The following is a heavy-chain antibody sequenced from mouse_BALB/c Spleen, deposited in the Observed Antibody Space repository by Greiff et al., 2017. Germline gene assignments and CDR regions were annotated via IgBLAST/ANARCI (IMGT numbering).Heavy chain of an antibody. CDR1: GYTFTSYY. V-gene: IGHV1S81*02. D-gene: IGHD2-3*01. CDR2: INPSNGGT. CDR3: TRVAMTPDGGFDY. J-gene: IGHJ2*01. Sequence: GQLQQSGAELVKPGASVKLSCKASGYTFTSYYMYWVKQRPGQGLEWIGEINPSNGGTNFNEKFKSKATLTVDKSSSTAYMQLSSLTSEDSAVYYCTRVAMTPDGGFDYWGQGTTLTVSS.